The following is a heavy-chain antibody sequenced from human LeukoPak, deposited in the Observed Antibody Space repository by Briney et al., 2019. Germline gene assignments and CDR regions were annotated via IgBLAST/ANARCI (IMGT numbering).Heavy chain of an antibody. J-gene: IGHJ4*02. D-gene: IGHD2-15*01. CDR2: ITSSGTTI. Sequence: GGSLRLSCAASGFTCSSYSMNWVRQAPGQGLEWVSHITSSGTTIYYADSVKGQITISTDNAKNSLYLQMNSLEDEETAVYYCARVLPGWYFDYWGQGTVVTVSS. V-gene: IGHV3-48*02. CDR3: ARVLPGWYFDY. CDR1: GFTCSSYS.